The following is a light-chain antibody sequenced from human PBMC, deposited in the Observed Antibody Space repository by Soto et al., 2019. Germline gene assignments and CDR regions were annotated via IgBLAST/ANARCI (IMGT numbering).Light chain of an antibody. CDR1: SSDVGGYTS. V-gene: IGLV2-14*01. CDR3: CSYAGTYSWV. Sequence: QSALTQPPSLSGSPGQSITISCTGTSSDVGGYTSVSWYQQHPGKAPKLVIYEVSDRPSGVSSRFSGSKSGNTASLTISGLQAEDEADYYCCSYAGTYSWVFGGGTKLTVL. J-gene: IGLJ3*02. CDR2: EVS.